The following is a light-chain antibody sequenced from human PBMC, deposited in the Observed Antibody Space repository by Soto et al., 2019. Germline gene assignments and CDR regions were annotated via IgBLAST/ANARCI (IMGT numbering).Light chain of an antibody. V-gene: IGKV3-20*01. Sequence: ELVLTQSPGTLSLSPGERATLSCRASQSIGSSFLGWYQQKPGQAPRLLIFETSSRATGVPDRFSGSGSGTDFTRTISRLEPEDFAVYYCQQYGNSPRTCGQGTKVDIK. J-gene: IGKJ1*01. CDR3: QQYGNSPRT. CDR1: QSIGSSF. CDR2: ETS.